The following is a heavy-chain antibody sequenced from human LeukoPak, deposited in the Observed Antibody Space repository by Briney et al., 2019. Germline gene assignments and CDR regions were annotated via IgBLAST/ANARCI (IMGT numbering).Heavy chain of an antibody. CDR1: GFTFSKYW. Sequence: QPGGSLRLSCAASGFTFSKYWMLWVRQAPGKGLASVSRINTDGTVTTYADSVKGRFTVSRDNADNTMFLQMNSVRDEDTAVYYCATKQWLAPPPDSWGQGTPVTVSS. D-gene: IGHD6-19*01. V-gene: IGHV3-74*01. J-gene: IGHJ4*02. CDR2: INTDGTVT. CDR3: ATKQWLAPPPDS.